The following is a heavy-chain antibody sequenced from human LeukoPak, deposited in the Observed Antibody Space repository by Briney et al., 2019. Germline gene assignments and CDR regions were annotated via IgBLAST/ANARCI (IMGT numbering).Heavy chain of an antibody. D-gene: IGHD3-3*01. J-gene: IGHJ4*02. CDR1: GGSISSGSYY. CDR2: IYTSGST. Sequence: PSETLSLTCTVSGGSISSGSYYWNWIRQPAGKGLEWIGRIYTSGSTNYNPSLKSRVTISVDTSKNQFSLKLSSVTAADTAVYYCARDWGGVTGDLYYDFWSGYRPWVGLDYWGQGTLVTVSS. V-gene: IGHV4-61*02. CDR3: ARDWGGVTGDLYYDFWSGYRPWVGLDY.